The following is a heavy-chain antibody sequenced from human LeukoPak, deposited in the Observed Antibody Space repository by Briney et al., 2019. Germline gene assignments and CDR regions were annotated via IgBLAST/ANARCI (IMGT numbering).Heavy chain of an antibody. CDR1: GGSFSGYY. Sequence: SETLSLTCAVYGGSFSGYYWSWIRQPPGKGLEWIGEINHSGSTNYNPSLKSRVTISVDTSKNQFSLKLSSVTVADTAVYYCARSSAARKSRFNYWGQGTLVTVSS. CDR2: INHSGST. D-gene: IGHD6-6*01. V-gene: IGHV4-34*01. CDR3: ARSSAARKSRFNY. J-gene: IGHJ4*02.